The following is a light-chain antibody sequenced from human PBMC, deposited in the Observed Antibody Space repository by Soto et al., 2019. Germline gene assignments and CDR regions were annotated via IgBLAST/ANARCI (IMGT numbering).Light chain of an antibody. V-gene: IGKV3-20*01. J-gene: IGKJ1*01. CDR2: GAS. CDR1: QSVSSSY. Sequence: EIVLTQSPGTPSLSPGERATLSCRASQSVSSSYLAWYQQKPGQAPRLLIYGASTRATGVPARFSGSASGTEFTLTISSLKYEDFAVYYCQQYVTSPRTFGQGTKVDI. CDR3: QQYVTSPRT.